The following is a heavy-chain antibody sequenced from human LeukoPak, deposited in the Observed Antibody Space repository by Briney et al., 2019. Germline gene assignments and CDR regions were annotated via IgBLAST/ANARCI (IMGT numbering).Heavy chain of an antibody. CDR1: GFTFGDYA. Sequence: GGSLRLSCTASGFTFGDYAMSWVRQAPGKGLEGVGFIRSKAYGGTTEYAASVKGRFTISSDDSKSIAYLQMNSLKTEETAVYYCTREDFWSGYAFDYWGQGTLVTVSS. CDR2: IRSKAYGGTT. D-gene: IGHD3-3*01. V-gene: IGHV3-49*04. CDR3: TREDFWSGYAFDY. J-gene: IGHJ4*02.